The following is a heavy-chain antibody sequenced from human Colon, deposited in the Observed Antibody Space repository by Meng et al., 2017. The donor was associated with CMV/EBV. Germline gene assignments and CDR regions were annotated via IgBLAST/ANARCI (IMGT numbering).Heavy chain of an antibody. V-gene: IGHV6-1*01. Sequence: ISGDSVSNNSAAWTWIRQSPSRGLEWLGRTYYRSRLYNDYEVSMKGRITINPDTSKNQFSLQLNSVTPDDTAIYYCARTSARGSWFDPWGQGTLVTVSS. CDR1: GDSVSNNSAA. CDR2: TYYRSRLYN. CDR3: ARTSARGSWFDP. J-gene: IGHJ5*01. D-gene: IGHD1-26*01.